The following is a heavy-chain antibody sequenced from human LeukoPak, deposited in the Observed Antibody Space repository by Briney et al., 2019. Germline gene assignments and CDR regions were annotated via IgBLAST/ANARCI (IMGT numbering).Heavy chain of an antibody. CDR3: ASGRDGYKNY. J-gene: IGHJ4*02. Sequence: SETLSLTCTVSGGSISSSSYYWGWIRQPPGKGLEWIGEINHSGSTNYNPSLKSRVTISVDTSKNQFSLKLSSVTAADTAVYYCASGRDGYKNYWGQGTLVTVSS. CDR2: INHSGST. V-gene: IGHV4-39*07. D-gene: IGHD5-24*01. CDR1: GGSISSSSYY.